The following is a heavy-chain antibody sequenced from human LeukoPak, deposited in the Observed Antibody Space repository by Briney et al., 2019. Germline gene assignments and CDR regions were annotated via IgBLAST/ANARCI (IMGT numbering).Heavy chain of an antibody. V-gene: IGHV4-34*01. D-gene: IGHD1-26*01. J-gene: IGHJ4*02. Sequence: SETLSLTCAVYGGSFSGYYWSWIRQPPGKGLEWIGEINHSGSTNYNPSLKSRVTISVDTSKNQFSLKLSSVTAADTAVYYCARSAGFIRYSGSYYFDYWGQGTLVTASS. CDR1: GGSFSGYY. CDR3: ARSAGFIRYSGSYYFDY. CDR2: INHSGST.